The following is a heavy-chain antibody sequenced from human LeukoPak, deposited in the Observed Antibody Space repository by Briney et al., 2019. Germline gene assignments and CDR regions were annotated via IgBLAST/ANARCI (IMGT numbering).Heavy chain of an antibody. Sequence: ASVKVSCKASGGTFSSYAISWVRQAPGQGLEWMGGIIPIFGTANYAQKFQGRVTITADESTSTAYMELSSLRSEDTAVYYCARSGEADSVGATRYWGQGTLVTVSS. CDR3: ARSGEADSVGATRY. D-gene: IGHD1-26*01. V-gene: IGHV1-69*13. CDR1: GGTFSSYA. CDR2: IIPIFGTA. J-gene: IGHJ4*02.